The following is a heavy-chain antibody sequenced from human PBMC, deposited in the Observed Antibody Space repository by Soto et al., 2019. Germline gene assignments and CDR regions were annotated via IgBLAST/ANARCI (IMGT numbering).Heavy chain of an antibody. CDR3: AQARYSGSYYFDY. Sequence: VASVKVSCKASGGTFSSYAISWVRQAPGQGLEWMGGIIPIFGTANYAQKFQGRVTITADESASTAYMELSSLRSEDTAVYYCAQARYSGSYYFDYWGQGTLVTVSS. J-gene: IGHJ4*02. CDR2: IIPIFGTA. D-gene: IGHD1-26*01. CDR1: GGTFSSYA. V-gene: IGHV1-69*13.